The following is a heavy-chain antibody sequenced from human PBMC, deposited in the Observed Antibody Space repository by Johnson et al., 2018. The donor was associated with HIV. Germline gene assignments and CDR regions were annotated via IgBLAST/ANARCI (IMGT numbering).Heavy chain of an antibody. CDR1: GFTVSSNY. J-gene: IGHJ3*01. CDR2: VYSGGNT. V-gene: IGHV3-66*01. CDR3: ARVGASRFDAFHV. Sequence: VQLVESGGGLVQPGGSLRLSCAASGFTVSSNYMSWVRQAPGKGLEWFSIVYSGGNTYYTDSVKGRFTISRDNSKNTLYLQMNSLRAEDTAVYYCARVGASRFDAFHVWGQGTMVNVSS. D-gene: IGHD3-16*01.